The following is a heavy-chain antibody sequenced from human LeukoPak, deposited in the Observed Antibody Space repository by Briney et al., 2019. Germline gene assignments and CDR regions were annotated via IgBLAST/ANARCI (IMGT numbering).Heavy chain of an antibody. J-gene: IGHJ4*02. CDR1: GFTFSSHA. D-gene: IGHD4-11*01. Sequence: HSGGSLRLSCAASGFTFSSHAMSWVRQAPGKGLEWVAAISRSGGNTYYGDSVKGRFTISRDSSKNTLHPQMDSLRAEDTAVYYCAKDWPVSGDHYSPFDYWGQGTLVTVSS. CDR3: AKDWPVSGDHYSPFDY. CDR2: ISRSGGNT. V-gene: IGHV3-23*01.